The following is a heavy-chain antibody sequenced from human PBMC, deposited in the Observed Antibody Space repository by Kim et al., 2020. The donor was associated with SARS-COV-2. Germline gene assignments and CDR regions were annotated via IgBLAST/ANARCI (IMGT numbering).Heavy chain of an antibody. D-gene: IGHD5-12*01. Sequence: ADPVKGRFTISRDNAHNSLFLQMNSLRDEDTAVYYCARGSGSDIHFYGMDVWGQGTTVTVSS. V-gene: IGHV3-48*02. CDR3: ARGSGSDIHFYGMDV. J-gene: IGHJ6*02.